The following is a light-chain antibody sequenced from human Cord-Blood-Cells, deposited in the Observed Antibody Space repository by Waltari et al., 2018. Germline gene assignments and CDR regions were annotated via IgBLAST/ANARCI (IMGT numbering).Light chain of an antibody. Sequence: EIVLTQSPGILSLSPGERATLSCRASQSVSSSYLAWYQQKPGQAPRLRIYGASSRATGIPDMFSGSWSGTDFTLTISRLEPEDFAVYYCQQYGSSRLTFGGGTKVEIK. CDR1: QSVSSSY. CDR3: QQYGSSRLT. J-gene: IGKJ4*01. CDR2: GAS. V-gene: IGKV3-20*01.